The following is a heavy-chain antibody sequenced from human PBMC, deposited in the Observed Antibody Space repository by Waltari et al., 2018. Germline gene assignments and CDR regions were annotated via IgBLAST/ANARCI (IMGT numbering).Heavy chain of an antibody. Sequence: QLELQESGPGLVKPSETLSHTCSVSGGSISRSGYYWVWIRQPPGKGLEWIGSIYYSGTTYYNPSLNSRVTISVDTSKNQFSLKLTSVTAADTAMYFCARQSYYDESGHDWGQGTLVTVSS. V-gene: IGHV4-39*01. D-gene: IGHD3-22*01. CDR2: IYYSGTT. CDR1: GGSISRSGYY. CDR3: ARQSYYDESGHD. J-gene: IGHJ4*02.